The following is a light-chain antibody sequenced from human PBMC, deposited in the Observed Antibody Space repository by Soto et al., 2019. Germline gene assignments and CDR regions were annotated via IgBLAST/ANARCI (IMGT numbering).Light chain of an antibody. Sequence: FVLTQSAGTLSLSPGERATLSCRASQTVRNNYLAWYQQKPGQAPRLLIYGASSRATGIPDRFSGSGSGTDFTLTISRLEPEDFAVYYCQQYGSSPQTFGQGTKVDIK. CDR1: QTVRNNY. V-gene: IGKV3-20*01. J-gene: IGKJ1*01. CDR3: QQYGSSPQT. CDR2: GAS.